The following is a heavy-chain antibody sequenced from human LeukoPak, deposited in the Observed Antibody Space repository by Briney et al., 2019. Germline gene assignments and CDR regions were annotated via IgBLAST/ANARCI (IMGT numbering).Heavy chain of an antibody. Sequence: ASVKVSCKASGYTFANFAISWLRQAPGQGLDGMGWITAYNYNRNYAQNFQDRLTMTTHTSTSTAYMELRSLRSDDTAVYYCARGEGWFDPWGQGTLVTVSS. CDR1: GYTFANFA. V-gene: IGHV1-18*01. CDR2: ITAYNYNR. J-gene: IGHJ5*02. CDR3: ARGEGWFDP.